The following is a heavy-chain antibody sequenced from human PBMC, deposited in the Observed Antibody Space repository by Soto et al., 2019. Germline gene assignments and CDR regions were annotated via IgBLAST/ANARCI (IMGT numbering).Heavy chain of an antibody. Sequence: EVQLVESGGDLVQPGGSLRLSCAASGLTFSSHWMHWVRQAPGKGLVWVSHINGDGSTTRYAESVKGRITISRDNAKNTLYLQMNSLRAEDEAVYSCALYSGVWGQGTTVTVSS. CDR2: INGDGSTT. CDR3: ALYSGV. CDR1: GLTFSSHW. D-gene: IGHD2-15*01. V-gene: IGHV3-74*01. J-gene: IGHJ6*02.